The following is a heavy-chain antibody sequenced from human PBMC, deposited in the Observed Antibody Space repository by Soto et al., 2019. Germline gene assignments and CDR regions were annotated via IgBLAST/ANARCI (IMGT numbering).Heavy chain of an antibody. CDR2: ISYDGSNK. Sequence: PGGSLITSCVASGFTFSNYAMTWVRQAPGKGLEWVAVISYDGSNKYYADSVKGRITISRDNSRNTLYLQMNNLRAEDTAMYYCARDLGNNYGSFAYWGQGTRVTVSS. CDR1: GFTFSNYA. D-gene: IGHD4-17*01. V-gene: IGHV3-30-3*01. CDR3: ARDLGNNYGSFAY. J-gene: IGHJ4*02.